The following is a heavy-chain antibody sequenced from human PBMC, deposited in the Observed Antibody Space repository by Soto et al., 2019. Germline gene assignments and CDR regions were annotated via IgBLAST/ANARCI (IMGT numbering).Heavy chain of an antibody. CDR3: ARDPLEISMIVVADDAFDI. V-gene: IGHV3-33*01. Sequence: GGSLRLSCASSGFPFSSYGMHWVRQAPGKGLEWVAVIWYDGSNKYYADSVKGRFTISRDNSKNTLYLQMNSLRAEDTAVYYCARDPLEISMIVVADDAFDIWGQGTMVTVSS. CDR1: GFPFSSYG. D-gene: IGHD3-22*01. CDR2: IWYDGSNK. J-gene: IGHJ3*02.